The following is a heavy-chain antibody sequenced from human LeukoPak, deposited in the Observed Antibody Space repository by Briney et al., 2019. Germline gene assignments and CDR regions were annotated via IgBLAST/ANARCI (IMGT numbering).Heavy chain of an antibody. D-gene: IGHD3-22*01. J-gene: IGHJ4*02. CDR2: IYYSGST. CDR1: GGSISSSTYY. Sequence: PETLSLTCTVSGGSISSSTYYWGWIRQPPGKGLEWIGSIYYSGSTYYNPSLESRVTISVDTSKNQFSLKLSSVTAADTAVYYCARQPSYYYDTWGQGTLVTVSS. CDR3: ARQPSYYYDT. V-gene: IGHV4-39*01.